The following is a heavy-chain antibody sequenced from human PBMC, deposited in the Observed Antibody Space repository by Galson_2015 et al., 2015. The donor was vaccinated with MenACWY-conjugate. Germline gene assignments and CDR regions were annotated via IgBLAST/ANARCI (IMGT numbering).Heavy chain of an antibody. D-gene: IGHD3-10*02. V-gene: IGHV6-1*01. CDR2: TYFKSKRYN. J-gene: IGHJ4*02. CDR1: GDSVSSNNAA. Sequence: CAISGDSVSSNNAAWNWIRQSPSRGLEWLGRTYFKSKRYNDYAASVKSRLTINQDTSQNIIYLQLNSVTPEDTAVYYCAREVMFSRNFYAIDYWGQGTRVTVSS. CDR3: AREVMFSRNFYAIDY.